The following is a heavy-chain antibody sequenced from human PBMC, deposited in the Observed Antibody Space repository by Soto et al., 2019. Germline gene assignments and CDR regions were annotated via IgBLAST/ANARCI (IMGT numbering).Heavy chain of an antibody. CDR1: LASFSINSYH. CDR3: AREKVGTTFFDN. D-gene: IGHD1-1*01. V-gene: IGHV4-39*02. CDR2: IYPSVSS. J-gene: IGHJ4*02. Sequence: SEAPALSCTWSLASFSINSYHWGWMHQPPGKGLEWIGSIYPSVSSYHNPSLATRLRLSIDTSKNQFTLNLTSVTAADTALYFCAREKVGTTFFDNWGQGIQVTVSS.